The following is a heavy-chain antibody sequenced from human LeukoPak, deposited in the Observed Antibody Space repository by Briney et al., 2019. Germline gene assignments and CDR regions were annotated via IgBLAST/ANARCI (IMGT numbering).Heavy chain of an antibody. V-gene: IGHV3-30*04. Sequence: GGSLRLPCAASGFSFNSYPMHWVRQAPGKGLEWVAVISNDGNNKYYADSVKGRFTISRDNSNNTLSLQMNGLRVEDTAVYYCARPDDSESFYRANHYWGRGTLVPVS. CDR3: ARPDDSESFYRANHY. J-gene: IGHJ4*02. D-gene: IGHD3-10*01. CDR2: ISNDGNNK. CDR1: GFSFNSYP.